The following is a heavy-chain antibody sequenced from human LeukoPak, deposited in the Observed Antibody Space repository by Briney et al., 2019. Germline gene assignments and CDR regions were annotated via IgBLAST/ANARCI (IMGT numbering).Heavy chain of an antibody. J-gene: IGHJ5*02. CDR3: AKKAGEPPSFDP. V-gene: IGHV3-9*01. Sequence: GGSLRLSCAASGFTFDDYAMHWVRQAPGKGLEWVSGISWNSGSIGYADSVKGRFTISRDKAKNSLYLQMNSLRAEDTALYYCAKKAGEPPSFDPWGQGTLVTVSS. D-gene: IGHD3-16*01. CDR1: GFTFDDYA. CDR2: ISWNSGSI.